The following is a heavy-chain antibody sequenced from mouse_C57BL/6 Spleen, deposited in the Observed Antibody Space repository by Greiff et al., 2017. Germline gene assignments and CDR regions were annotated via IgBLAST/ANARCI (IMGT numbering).Heavy chain of an antibody. CDR3: SRHDWEGFAY. J-gene: IGHJ3*01. CDR1: GFSLTSYG. CDR2: IWSDGST. V-gene: IGHV2-6-1*01. Sequence: VQRVESGPGLVAPSQSLSITCTVSGFSLTSYGVHWVRQPPGKGLEWLVVIWSDGSTTYNSALKSRLSISKDNSKSQFFLKMNSLQTDNAAMYYCSRHDWEGFAYWGQGTLVTVSA. D-gene: IGHD4-1*01.